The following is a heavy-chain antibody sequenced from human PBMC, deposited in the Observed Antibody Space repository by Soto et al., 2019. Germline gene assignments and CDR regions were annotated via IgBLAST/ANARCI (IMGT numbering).Heavy chain of an antibody. J-gene: IGHJ4*02. CDR1: GFSLSTAGVG. V-gene: IGHV2-5*02. D-gene: IGHD4-17*01. Sequence: QITLRESGPTLVKPTQTLTLTCTFSGFSLSTAGVGVGWIRQPPGKALEWLALIYWDDDKRYSPSLKSRLTITKDTSKNQVVLTMTNIDPVDAATYYCALRLTAVGYFDSGGQGTLVTVSS. CDR3: ALRLTAVGYFDS. CDR2: IYWDDDK.